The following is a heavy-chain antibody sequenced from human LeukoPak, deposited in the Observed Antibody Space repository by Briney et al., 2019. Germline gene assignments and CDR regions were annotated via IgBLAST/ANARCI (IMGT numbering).Heavy chain of an antibody. V-gene: IGHV3-7*01. Sequence: GGSLRLSCEASGFTFETFWMSWVRQAPGKGLEWVADIRQGGSEKDYGDSVRGRFTIARDDAKNSLFLQMNSLRAEDTAVYFCARDKGGLVPFDYWGQGTLVTVSS. D-gene: IGHD3/OR15-3a*01. CDR2: IRQGGSEK. CDR1: GFTFETFW. J-gene: IGHJ4*02. CDR3: ARDKGGLVPFDY.